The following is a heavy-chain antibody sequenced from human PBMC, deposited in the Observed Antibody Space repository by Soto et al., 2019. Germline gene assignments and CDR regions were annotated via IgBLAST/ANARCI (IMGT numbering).Heavy chain of an antibody. CDR1: GFTFSSYS. CDR3: ARVRGAYDSSGNDY. V-gene: IGHV3-48*02. Sequence: EVQLVESGGGLVQPGGSLRLSCAASGFTFSSYSMNWVRQAPGKGLEWVSYISSSSSTIYYEDSVKGRFTISRDNAKNSLYLQMNSLRDEDTAVYYCARVRGAYDSSGNDYWGQGTLVTVSS. D-gene: IGHD3-22*01. CDR2: ISSSSSTI. J-gene: IGHJ4*02.